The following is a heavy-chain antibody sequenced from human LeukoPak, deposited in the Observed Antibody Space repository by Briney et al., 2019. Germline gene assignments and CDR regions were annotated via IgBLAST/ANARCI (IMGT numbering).Heavy chain of an antibody. Sequence: ETLSLTCAVYGGSFSGYYWSWIRQPPGKGLEWVSVIYSGGSTYYADSVKGRFTISRDNSKNTLYLQMNSLRAEDTAVYYCARDVTLGATDYWGQGTLVTVSS. CDR3: ARDVTLGATDY. D-gene: IGHD1-26*01. CDR1: GGSFSGYY. CDR2: IYSGGST. V-gene: IGHV3-66*01. J-gene: IGHJ4*02.